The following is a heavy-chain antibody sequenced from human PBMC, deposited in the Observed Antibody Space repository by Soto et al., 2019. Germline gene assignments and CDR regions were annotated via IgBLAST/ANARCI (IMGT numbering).Heavy chain of an antibody. V-gene: IGHV4-39*01. J-gene: IGHJ3*02. CDR2: VYYSGST. CDR3: ARHGYCTNCVCYKGAFDI. Sequence: QLQLQESGPGLVKPSETLSLICAVSGGSITSSTYYWGWIRQPPGKGLEWIGSVYYSGSTYDNPALKSRVAISVDASKNQFSLKLSSVTAADTAVYYCARHGYCTNCVCYKGAFDIWGQGTMVTVSS. CDR1: GGSITSSTYY. D-gene: IGHD2-8*01.